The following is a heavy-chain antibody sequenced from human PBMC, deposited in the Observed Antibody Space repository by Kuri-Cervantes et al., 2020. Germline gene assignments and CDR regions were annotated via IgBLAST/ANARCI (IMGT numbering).Heavy chain of an antibody. V-gene: IGHV3-30*18. Sequence: GESLKISCAASGFTFSSYAMHWVRQAPGKGLEWVAVISYDGSNKYYADSVKGRFTISRDNSKNSLYLQMNSLRTEDTALYYCAKNLEYYDSSGLDYWGQGTLVTVSS. J-gene: IGHJ4*02. D-gene: IGHD3-22*01. CDR3: AKNLEYYDSSGLDY. CDR2: ISYDGSNK. CDR1: GFTFSSYA.